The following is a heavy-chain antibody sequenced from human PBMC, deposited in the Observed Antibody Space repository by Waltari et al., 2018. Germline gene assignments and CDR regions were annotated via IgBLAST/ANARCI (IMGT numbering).Heavy chain of an antibody. CDR1: GGTFSSYA. CDR3: ARASTYYDFWSGYYFYFDY. J-gene: IGHJ4*02. Sequence: QVQLVQSGAEVKKPGSSVKVSCKGSGGTFSSYAISWVRQAPGQGLEWMGGIIPIFGTANYVQKFQGRVTITADESTSTAYMELSSLRSEDTAVYYCARASTYYDFWSGYYFYFDYWGQGTLVTVSS. V-gene: IGHV1-69*01. D-gene: IGHD3-3*01. CDR2: IIPIFGTA.